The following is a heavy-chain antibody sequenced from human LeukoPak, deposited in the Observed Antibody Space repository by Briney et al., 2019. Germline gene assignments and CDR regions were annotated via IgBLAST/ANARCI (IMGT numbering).Heavy chain of an antibody. CDR2: LNPNSGGT. CDR3: AREPGCGSFGIDL. D-gene: IGHD1-26*01. V-gene: IGHV1-2*02. CDR1: GYTFTGYN. J-gene: IGHJ4*02. Sequence: ASVSVSRTGSGYTFTGYNMHLVRQAPGQGLGRVGWLNPNSGGTNDAQKFQGRVTKTRDTSISTAYMELSRLRSGDTAVYYCAREPGCGSFGIDLWGQGTGVTVSS.